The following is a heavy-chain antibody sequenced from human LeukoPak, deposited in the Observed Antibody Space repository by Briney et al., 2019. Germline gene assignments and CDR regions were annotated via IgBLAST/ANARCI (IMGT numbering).Heavy chain of an antibody. CDR2: IIPIFGTA. Sequence: ASVKVSCKASGGTFSSYAISWVRQAPGQGLEWMGGIIPIFGTANYAQKFQGRVTITADESTSTAYMELSSLRSEDTAVYYCARMYSSSWTDYYYYMDVWGKGTTVTISS. D-gene: IGHD6-13*01. CDR1: GGTFSSYA. CDR3: ARMYSSSWTDYYYYMDV. J-gene: IGHJ6*03. V-gene: IGHV1-69*13.